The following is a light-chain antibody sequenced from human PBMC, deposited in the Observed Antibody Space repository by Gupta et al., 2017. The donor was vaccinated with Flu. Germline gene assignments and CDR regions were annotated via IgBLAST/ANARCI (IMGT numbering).Light chain of an antibody. Sequence: NFVLTPPHSVSASPGKTVTISCTRSSGSIGLNYVQWYLQRPGTSPTILIDEDDKRPAGVPSRFSGSRNRSANSAALTSAGMKNEEEADDDGQAYEVFGGGTKLTVL. V-gene: IGLV6-57*01. CDR2: EDD. J-gene: IGLJ2*01. CDR3: QAYEV. CDR1: SGSIGLNY.